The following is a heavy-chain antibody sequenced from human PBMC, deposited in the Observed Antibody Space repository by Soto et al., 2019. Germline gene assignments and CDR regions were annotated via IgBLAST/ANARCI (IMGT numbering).Heavy chain of an antibody. CDR3: ARHEATYYNFYGMDV. CDR1: EYRFITYW. Sequence: VVSMSIRSHGYEYRFITYWSAWLRQKPGKGLEWMGSIHPGESDTRYSPSFQGQVTISADRSITTAYLQWSSLKASDTAMYYCARHEATYYNFYGMDVWGQGTKVTVS. J-gene: IGHJ6*02. CDR2: IHPGESDT. V-gene: IGHV5-51*01.